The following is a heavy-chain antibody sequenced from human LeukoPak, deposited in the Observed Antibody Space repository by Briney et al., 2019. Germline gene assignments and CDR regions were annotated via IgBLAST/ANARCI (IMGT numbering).Heavy chain of an antibody. CDR2: ISGSGGST. D-gene: IGHD3-22*01. V-gene: IGHV3-23*01. CDR1: GFTFTSYA. J-gene: IGHJ3*02. CDR3: AKVGRYNYYDSSGYYYEDAFDI. Sequence: PGGSLRLSRAASGFTFTSYAMSWVRQAPGKGLEWVSAISGSGGSTYYADSVKGRFTISRDNSKNTLYLQMNSLRAEDTAVYYCAKVGRYNYYDSSGYYYEDAFDIWGQGTMVTVSS.